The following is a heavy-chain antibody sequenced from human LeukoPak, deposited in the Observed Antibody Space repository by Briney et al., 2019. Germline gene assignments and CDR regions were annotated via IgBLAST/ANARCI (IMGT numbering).Heavy chain of an antibody. J-gene: IGHJ4*02. CDR1: GFTFSSSW. CDR3: ARGLVPGFLDY. CDR2: INSDESIT. V-gene: IGHV3-74*01. Sequence: GGSLRLSCAASGFTFSSSWMYWVRRAPGKGLVWVSRINSDESITTYADSVKGRFTISRDNAKNTLYLQMNSLRAEDTAVYYCARGLVPGFLDYWGQGTPVTVSS. D-gene: IGHD4-11*01.